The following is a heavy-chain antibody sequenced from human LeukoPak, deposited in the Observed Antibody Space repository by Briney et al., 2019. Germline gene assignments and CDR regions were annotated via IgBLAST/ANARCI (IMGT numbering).Heavy chain of an antibody. J-gene: IGHJ6*02. CDR1: GGSISSYY. CDR3: ARDLKGYCGGDCLSYYGMDV. D-gene: IGHD2-21*02. V-gene: IGHV4-59*01. Sequence: PSETLSLTCTVSGGSISSYYWSWIRQPPGKGLEWMGYINYSGSTNYNPSLKSRVTISVDTSKNQFSLKLSSVTAADTAVYYCARDLKGYCGGDCLSYYGMDVWGQGTTVTVSS. CDR2: INYSGST.